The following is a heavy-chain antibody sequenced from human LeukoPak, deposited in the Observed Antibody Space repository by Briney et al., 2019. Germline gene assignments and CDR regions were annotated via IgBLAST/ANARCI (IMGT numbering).Heavy chain of an antibody. CDR1: GGSFSGYY. V-gene: IGHV4-34*01. CDR3: ATDSGVGTMSD. D-gene: IGHD1-26*01. J-gene: IGHJ4*02. Sequence: SETLSLTCAVYGGSFSGYYWSWIRQPPGKGLEWIGEINHSGRTNSNPSLKSRVTISLDTSKSQFSLNLISVTAADTAVYYCATDSGVGTMSDWGQGTPVTVSS. CDR2: INHSGRT.